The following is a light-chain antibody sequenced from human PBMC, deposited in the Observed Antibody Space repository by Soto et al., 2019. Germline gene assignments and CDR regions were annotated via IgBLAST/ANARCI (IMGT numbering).Light chain of an antibody. J-gene: IGKJ5*01. Sequence: DIQMTQSPSSLSASVGDRVTITCRASQGISTFLAWYQQKPGKAPKLLIYAASTLQSGVPSRFSGSGSGTDFTLTIDSLHPEDFATYWCQQSFSTPQITFGQGTRLEIK. CDR2: AAS. CDR3: QQSFSTPQIT. CDR1: QGISTF. V-gene: IGKV1-39*01.